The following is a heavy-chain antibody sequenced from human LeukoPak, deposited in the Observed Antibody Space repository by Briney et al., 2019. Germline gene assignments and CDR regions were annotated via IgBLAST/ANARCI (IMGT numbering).Heavy chain of an antibody. CDR1: GFTFSSYG. J-gene: IGHJ4*02. CDR3: AKPTHREWSALFDY. Sequence: PGGSLRLSCAASGFTFSSYGMHCVRQAPGKGLEWVAFIRYDGSNKYYADSVKGRFTISRDNSKNTLYLQMNSLRAEDTAVYYCAKPTHREWSALFDYWGQGTLVTVSS. CDR2: IRYDGSNK. D-gene: IGHD3-3*01. V-gene: IGHV3-30*02.